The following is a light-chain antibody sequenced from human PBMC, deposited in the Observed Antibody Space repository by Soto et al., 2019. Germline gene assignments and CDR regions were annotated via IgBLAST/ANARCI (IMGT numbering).Light chain of an antibody. V-gene: IGKV3-20*01. J-gene: IGKJ4*01. CDR1: QSVSSSY. CDR2: AAS. CDR3: QQYYSSTPT. Sequence: EIGLTQSPATLSLSAGERATLTCRASQSVSSSYLAWYQQKPGRAPRLLIYAASITPTGIPDRFSGGGSGTDFTLTISSLQPEDFATYYCQQYYSSTPTFGEGTKVEIK.